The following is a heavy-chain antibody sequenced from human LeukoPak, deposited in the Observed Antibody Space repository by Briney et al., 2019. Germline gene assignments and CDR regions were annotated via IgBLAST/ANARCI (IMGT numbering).Heavy chain of an antibody. CDR3: ARWQQWLVPTQGMDV. V-gene: IGHV4-59*01. CDR1: GGPISSYY. CDR2: IYYSGST. D-gene: IGHD6-19*01. Sequence: SETLSLTCTVSGGPISSYYWSWTRQPPGKGLEWIGYIYYSGSTNYNPSLKSRVTISVDTSKNQFSLKLSSVTAADTAVYYCARWQQWLVPTQGMDVWGKGTTVTVSS. J-gene: IGHJ6*04.